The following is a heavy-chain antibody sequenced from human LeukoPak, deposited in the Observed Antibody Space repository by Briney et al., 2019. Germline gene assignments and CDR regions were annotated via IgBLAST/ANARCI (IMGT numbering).Heavy chain of an antibody. CDR1: GFTVSSNY. Sequence: GGSLRLSCEASGFTVSSNYMSWVRQAPGKGLEWVSVIYGGGSTYYADSVKGRFTISRDTSKNTLYLQMNSLRAEDTAVYYCASWPGGWYGEDSWGQGTLVTVSP. CDR2: IYGGGST. CDR3: ASWPGGWYGEDS. J-gene: IGHJ4*02. V-gene: IGHV3-53*01. D-gene: IGHD6-19*01.